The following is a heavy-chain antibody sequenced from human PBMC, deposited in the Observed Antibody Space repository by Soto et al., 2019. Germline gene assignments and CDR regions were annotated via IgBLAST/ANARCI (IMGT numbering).Heavy chain of an antibody. V-gene: IGHV3-7*01. CDR3: ARIAATGRGWDV. CDR2: IKQDGSEE. J-gene: IGHJ6*02. Sequence: EVQLVESGGGLVQPGGSLRLSCVDSGFTFSSYWMSWVRQAPVKGLEWVGNIKQDGSEENYVDSLKGRFTISRDNAKKSKDPQMNSLRGEDTGVYYCARIAATGRGWDVWGQGTTVVVSS. CDR1: GFTFSSYW. D-gene: IGHD6-13*01.